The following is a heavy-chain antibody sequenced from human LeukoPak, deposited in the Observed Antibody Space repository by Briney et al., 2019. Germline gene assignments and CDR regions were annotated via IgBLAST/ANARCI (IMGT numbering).Heavy chain of an antibody. V-gene: IGHV1-69*01. CDR3: ARLALGTVYYFDY. D-gene: IGHD3/OR15-3a*01. J-gene: IGHJ4*02. Sequence: GSSVKVSCTASGGTFSSYAISWVRQAPGQGLEWMGGIIPIFGTANYAQKFQGRVTITADESTSTAYMELSSLRSEDTAVYYCARLALGTVYYFDYWGQGTLVTVSS. CDR2: IIPIFGTA. CDR1: GGTFSSYA.